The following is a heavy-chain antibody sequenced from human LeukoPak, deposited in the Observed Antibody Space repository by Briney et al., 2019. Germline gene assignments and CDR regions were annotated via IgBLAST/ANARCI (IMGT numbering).Heavy chain of an antibody. CDR1: GYIFTNYW. CDR2: IYPGDSDT. D-gene: IGHD1-1*01. V-gene: IGHV5-51*01. Sequence: GESLKISCKASGYIFTNYWIGWVRQMPGKGLEWMGIIYPGDSDTRYSPSFQGQVTISADKSITTAYLQWSSLKASDTAMYYCASGPRSYTFDFWGQGTLVTVSS. CDR3: ASGPRSYTFDF. J-gene: IGHJ4*02.